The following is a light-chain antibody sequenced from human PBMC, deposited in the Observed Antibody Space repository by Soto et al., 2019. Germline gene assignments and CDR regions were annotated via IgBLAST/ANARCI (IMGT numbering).Light chain of an antibody. CDR1: QGISDY. CDR3: QQFNAYPLT. Sequence: DIQLTQSPSFLSASVGDRVTISCRASQGISDYLAWYQQKPGKAPKLLIYGASTLQSGVPSRFSGGAAGTEFTLTISSRQPEDFATYFRQQFNAYPLTFGGGTKLEIK. V-gene: IGKV1-9*01. CDR2: GAS. J-gene: IGKJ4*01.